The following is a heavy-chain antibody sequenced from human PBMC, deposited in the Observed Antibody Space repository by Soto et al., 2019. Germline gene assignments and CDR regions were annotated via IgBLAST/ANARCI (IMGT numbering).Heavy chain of an antibody. CDR3: ARDSLTGNWFDP. CDR2: IYHSGGT. D-gene: IGHD2-8*02. V-gene: IGHV4-30-2*06. J-gene: IGHJ5*02. CDR1: GGSISSGGYS. Sequence: QLQLQESGSGLVKPSQTLSLTCAVSGGSISSGGYSWNWIRQLPGKGLEWIGYIYHSGGTLYNPSLKSRVPITVHXSRNQFSLTLTSVTAADTAVYYCARDSLTGNWFDPWGQGTLVTVSS.